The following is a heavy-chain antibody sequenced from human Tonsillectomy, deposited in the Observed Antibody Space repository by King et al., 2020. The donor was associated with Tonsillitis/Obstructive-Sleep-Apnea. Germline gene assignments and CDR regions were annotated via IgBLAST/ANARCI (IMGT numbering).Heavy chain of an antibody. V-gene: IGHV4-59*08. Sequence: VQLQESGPGLVKPSETLSLTCTVSGGSISSYYWSWIRQPPGKGLEWIGYIYYSGSTNYNPSLKSRVTISVDTSKNQFSLKLSSVTAADTAVYYWARTTSGRRLDYYMDIWGKGTTVTVSS. J-gene: IGHJ6*03. CDR3: ARTTSGRRLDYYMDI. CDR1: GGSISSYY. D-gene: IGHD6-19*01. CDR2: IYYSGST.